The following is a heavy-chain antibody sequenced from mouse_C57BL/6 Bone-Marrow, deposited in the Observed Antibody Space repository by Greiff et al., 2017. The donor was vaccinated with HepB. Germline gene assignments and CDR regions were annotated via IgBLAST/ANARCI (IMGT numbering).Heavy chain of an antibody. V-gene: IGHV14-4*01. CDR1: GFNFKDDY. CDR2: IDPENGDT. J-gene: IGHJ2*01. Sequence: EVQLQQSGAELVRPGASVKLSCTASGFNFKDDYMHWVKQRPEQGLEWIGWIDPENGDTEYASKFQGKATITADTSSNTAYLQLSSLTSEDTAVYYCAKDYVYFWGQGNTPTVSS. CDR3: AKDYVYF.